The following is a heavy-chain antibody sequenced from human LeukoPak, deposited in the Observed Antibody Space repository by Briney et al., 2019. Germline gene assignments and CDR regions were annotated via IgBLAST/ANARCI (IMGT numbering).Heavy chain of an antibody. J-gene: IGHJ6*03. CDR2: ISYDGSNK. V-gene: IGHV3-30-3*02. D-gene: IGHD1-26*01. Sequence: GRSLRLSCAASGFTFSSYAMHWLRQAPGKGLEWVAVISYDGSNKYYADSVKGRFTISRDNSKNTLYLQMNSLRVEDTAVYYCAKPFIVGATGYYYYYMDVWGKGTTVTVAS. CDR3: AKPFIVGATGYYYYYMDV. CDR1: GFTFSSYA.